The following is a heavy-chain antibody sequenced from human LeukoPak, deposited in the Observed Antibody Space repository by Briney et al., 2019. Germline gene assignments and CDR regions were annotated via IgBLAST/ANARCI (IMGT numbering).Heavy chain of an antibody. Sequence: GGSLRLSCAASGFTFSSYGMHWVRQAPGKGLEWVALITYDGYYKYYSDSVKGRFTISSDTSKNTLSLQMNSLRAEDTAVYYCARDLSPVVRASPMGYWGQGTLVTVSS. V-gene: IGHV3-30*03. D-gene: IGHD3-10*01. CDR3: ARDLSPVVRASPMGY. J-gene: IGHJ4*02. CDR2: ITYDGYYK. CDR1: GFTFSSYG.